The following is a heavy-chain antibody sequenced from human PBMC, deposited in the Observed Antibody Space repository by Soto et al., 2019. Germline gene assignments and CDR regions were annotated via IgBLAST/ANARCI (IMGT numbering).Heavy chain of an antibody. J-gene: IGHJ3*02. V-gene: IGHV4-30-4*01. CDR3: ARDLGRSAFDI. CDR1: GGSISIGDYY. Sequence: QVQLQESGPGLVKPSQTLSLTCTVSGGSISIGDYYWSWIRQPPGKGLEWIGYIYYSGSTYYNPSLKRRVTISVDTSKNQFSRKLSAVTAADTAVYYCARDLGRSAFDIWGQGTMVPVSS. CDR2: IYYSGST.